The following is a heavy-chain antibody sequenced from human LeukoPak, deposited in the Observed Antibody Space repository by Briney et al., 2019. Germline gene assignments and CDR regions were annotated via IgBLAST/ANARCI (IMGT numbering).Heavy chain of an antibody. D-gene: IGHD2-15*01. CDR2: ISYDGSNK. CDR1: GFTFSSYA. J-gene: IGHJ4*02. V-gene: IGHV3-30-3*01. Sequence: PGGSLRLSCAASGFTFSSYALHWVRQAPGKGLEWVAVISYDGSNKYYADSVKGRFTISRDNSKNTLYLQMNSLRAEVTAVYYCARVDCSGGSCYLRPFDYWGQGTLVTVSS. CDR3: ARVDCSGGSCYLRPFDY.